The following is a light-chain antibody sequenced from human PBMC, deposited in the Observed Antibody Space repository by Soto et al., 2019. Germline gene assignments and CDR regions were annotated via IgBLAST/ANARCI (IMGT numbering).Light chain of an antibody. J-gene: IGLJ2*01. CDR3: QAWDNKIAL. Sequence: SYELTEPPSVSVSLGQTASITCSGDKLGDKYACWYQQKPGQSPVLVIYQDTERPSGIPERFSGSNSGNTATLTISGTQAMDEADYYCQAWDNKIALFGGGTKLTVL. CDR1: KLGDKY. V-gene: IGLV3-1*01. CDR2: QDT.